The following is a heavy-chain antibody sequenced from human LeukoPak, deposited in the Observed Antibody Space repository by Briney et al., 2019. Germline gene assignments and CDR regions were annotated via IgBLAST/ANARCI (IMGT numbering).Heavy chain of an antibody. J-gene: IGHJ4*02. CDR1: GGSISSGGYS. Sequence: PSQTLSLTCAVSGGSISSGGYSWSWIRQPQGKGLEWIGWIYHSGSTSYNPSLKSRVTISVDRSKNQFSLKLTSVTAADTAVYYCARGQYTFDYWGQGTLVTVSS. CDR3: ARGQYTFDY. CDR2: IYHSGST. V-gene: IGHV4-30-2*01. D-gene: IGHD4-11*01.